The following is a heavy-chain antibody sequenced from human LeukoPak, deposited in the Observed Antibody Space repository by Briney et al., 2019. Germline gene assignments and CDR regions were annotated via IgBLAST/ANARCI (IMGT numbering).Heavy chain of an antibody. J-gene: IGHJ4*02. CDR1: GGSISSGSYY. CDR2: IYTSGST. V-gene: IGHV4-61*02. CDR3: ARVDYGGSNYFDY. Sequence: SSETLSLTCTVSGGSISSGSYYWSWIRQPAGKGLEWIGRIYTSGSTNYNPSLKSRVTISVDTSKNQFSLKLSSVTAADTAVYYCARVDYGGSNYFDYWGQGTLVTVSS. D-gene: IGHD4-23*01.